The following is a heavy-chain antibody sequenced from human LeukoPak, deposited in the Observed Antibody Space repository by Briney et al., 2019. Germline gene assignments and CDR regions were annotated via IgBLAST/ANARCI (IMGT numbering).Heavy chain of an antibody. CDR2: IYYSGST. V-gene: IGHV4-59*11. CDR3: ARDGYSSSWYGDYYYYMDV. J-gene: IGHJ6*03. D-gene: IGHD6-13*01. Sequence: PSKTLSLTCTVSGGSISSHYWSWIRQPPGKGLEWIGYIYYSGSTNYNPSLKSRVTISVDTSKNQFSLKLSSVTAADTAVYYCARDGYSSSWYGDYYYYMDVWGKGTTVTVSS. CDR1: GGSISSHY.